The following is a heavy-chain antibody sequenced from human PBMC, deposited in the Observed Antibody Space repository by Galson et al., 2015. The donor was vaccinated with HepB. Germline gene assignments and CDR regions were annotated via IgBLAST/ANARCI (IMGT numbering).Heavy chain of an antibody. Sequence: QSGAEVKKPGASVKVSCKASGYTFTSYGISWVRQAPGQGLEWMGRIIPILGIANYAQKFQGRVTITADKSTSTAYMELSSLRSEDTAVYYCAEGPYSSSWLDYWGQGTLVTVSS. D-gene: IGHD6-13*01. CDR2: IIPILGIA. CDR1: GYTFTSYG. V-gene: IGHV1-69*04. CDR3: AEGPYSSSWLDY. J-gene: IGHJ4*02.